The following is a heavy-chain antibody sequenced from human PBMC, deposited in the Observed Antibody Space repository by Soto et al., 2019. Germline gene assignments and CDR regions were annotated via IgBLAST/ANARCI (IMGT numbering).Heavy chain of an antibody. J-gene: IGHJ6*02. CDR1: GGSFSGYY. V-gene: IGHV4-34*01. CDR3: AQGAGGDFWSGYYTGYYYYYGMDV. Sequence: PSETLSLTCAVYGGSFSGYYWSWIRQPPGKGLEWIGEINHSGSTNYNPSLKSRVTISVDTSKNQFSLKLSSVTAADTAVYYCAQGAGGDFWSGYYTGYYYYYGMDVWGQGTTVTV. D-gene: IGHD3-3*01. CDR2: INHSGST.